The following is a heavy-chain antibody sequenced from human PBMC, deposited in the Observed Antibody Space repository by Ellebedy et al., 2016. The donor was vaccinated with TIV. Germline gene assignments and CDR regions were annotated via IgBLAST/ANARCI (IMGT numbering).Heavy chain of an antibody. J-gene: IGHJ6*02. CDR1: GFTFDDYT. CDR3: AKDIVATIHRMRYYYYGMDV. Sequence: PGGSLRLSCAASGFTFDDYTMHWVRQAPGKGLEWVSLISWDGGSTYYADSVKGRFTISRDNSKNSLYLQMNSLRTEDTALYYCAKDIVATIHRMRYYYYGMDVWGQGTTVTVSS. CDR2: ISWDGGST. V-gene: IGHV3-43*01. D-gene: IGHD5-12*01.